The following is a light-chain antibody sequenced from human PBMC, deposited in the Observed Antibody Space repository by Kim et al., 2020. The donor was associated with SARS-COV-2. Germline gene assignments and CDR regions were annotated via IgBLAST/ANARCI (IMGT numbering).Light chain of an antibody. CDR3: QPSYSTPFP. CDR1: QSISSY. Sequence: DIQMTQSPSSLSASVGDRVTITCRASQSISSYLNWYQQKPGKAPKLLIYAASSLQSGVPSRFSGSGSGTDFTLTISSLQPEDFATYYCQPSYSTPFPFGGGTEVVIK. CDR2: AAS. V-gene: IGKV1-39*01. J-gene: IGKJ4*01.